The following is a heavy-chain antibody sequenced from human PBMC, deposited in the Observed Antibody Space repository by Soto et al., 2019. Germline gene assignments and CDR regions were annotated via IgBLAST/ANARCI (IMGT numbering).Heavy chain of an antibody. CDR3: AKASSSGWYDYYYGMDV. V-gene: IGHV3-23*01. D-gene: IGHD6-19*01. J-gene: IGHJ6*02. CDR2: ISGSGGST. Sequence: EVQLLESGGGLVQPGGSLRLSCAASGFTFSSYAMSWVRQAPGKGLEWVSAISGSGGSTYYADSVKGRFTISRDNSKNTLYLQMNSLRAEDTAVYYCAKASSSGWYDYYYGMDVWGQGTTVTVSS. CDR1: GFTFSSYA.